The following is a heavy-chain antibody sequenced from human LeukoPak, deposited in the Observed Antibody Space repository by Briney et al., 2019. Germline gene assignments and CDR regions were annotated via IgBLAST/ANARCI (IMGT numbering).Heavy chain of an antibody. CDR3: ARGLSAIVH. CDR1: GGSFSGYY. V-gene: IGHV4-34*01. CDR2: INHSGST. Sequence: PSETLSLTCAVYGGSFSGYYWSWIRQPPGKGLEWIGEINHSGSTNYNPSLKCRVTISVDTSKNQFSLKLSSVTAADTAVYYCARGLSAIVHWGQGTLVTVSS. J-gene: IGHJ4*02. D-gene: IGHD2-21*02.